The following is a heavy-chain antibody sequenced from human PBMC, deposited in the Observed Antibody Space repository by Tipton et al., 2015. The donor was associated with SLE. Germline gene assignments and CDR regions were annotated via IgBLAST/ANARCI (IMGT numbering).Heavy chain of an antibody. D-gene: IGHD3-3*01. CDR2: IFASGST. J-gene: IGHJ5*02. V-gene: IGHV4-61*02. CDR3: ASLPTVWSWFDP. Sequence: TPSLTCTVSGGSVSSGNYYWSWIRQPAGKGLEWIGRIFASGSTYYNPSLKSRVTISVDTPKNQFSLRLSSVTAADTAVYYCASLPTVWSWFDPWGQGTLVTVSS. CDR1: GGSVSSGNYY.